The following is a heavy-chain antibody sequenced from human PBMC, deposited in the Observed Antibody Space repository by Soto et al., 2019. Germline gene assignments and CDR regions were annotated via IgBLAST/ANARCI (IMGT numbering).Heavy chain of an antibody. CDR1: GFTVSNNY. CDR3: ARDGTYNWV. J-gene: IGHJ4*02. D-gene: IGHD1-1*01. CDR2: IFSNGDT. V-gene: IGHV3-66*01. Sequence: ELQLVASGGGLVQPGGSLRLSCAASGFTVSNNYVRWVRQAPGKGLEWVSLIFSNGDTRYADSVKDRFTISRDSSSNTLYLQMNSLRVEVPGVYYCARDGTYNWVGGQGIHVTVSS.